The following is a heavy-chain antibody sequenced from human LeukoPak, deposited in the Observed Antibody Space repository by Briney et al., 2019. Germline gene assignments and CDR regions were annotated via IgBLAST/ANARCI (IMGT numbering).Heavy chain of an antibody. J-gene: IGHJ4*02. V-gene: IGHV1-2*02. CDR2: INPNSGGT. Sequence: GASVKVSCKASGYTFTGYYMHWVRQAPGQGLEWMGWINPNSGGTNYAQKFQGRVTMTRDTSTTTVYMELSSLRSEDTAVYYCAREGQIIIVRGVPPDHWGQGTLVTVSS. D-gene: IGHD3-10*01. CDR1: GYTFTGYY. CDR3: AREGQIIIVRGVPPDH.